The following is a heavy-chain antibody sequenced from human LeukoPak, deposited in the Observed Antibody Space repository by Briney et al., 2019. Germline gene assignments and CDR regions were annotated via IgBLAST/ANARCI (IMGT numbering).Heavy chain of an antibody. CDR3: ARRRYSSSSGAYYFDY. D-gene: IGHD6-6*01. Sequence: ASVKVSCTASGYTFTSYTMCWVRQAPGQGLEWMGWINTNTGNPTYAQGFTGRFVFSLDTSVGTAYLQISSLKAEDTAVYYCARRRYSSSSGAYYFDYWGQGTLVTVSS. CDR2: INTNTGNP. CDR1: GYTFTSYT. V-gene: IGHV7-4-1*02. J-gene: IGHJ4*02.